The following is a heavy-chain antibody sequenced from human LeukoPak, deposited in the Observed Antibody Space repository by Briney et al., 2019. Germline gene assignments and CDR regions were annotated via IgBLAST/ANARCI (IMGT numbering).Heavy chain of an antibody. CDR1: GFTFSSYA. CDR2: ISYSSSTI. Sequence: GGSLRLSCAASGFTFSSYAMSWVRRAPGKGLEWVSYISYSSSTIYYADSVKGRFTISRDNAKNSLYLQMNSLRAEDTAVYYCARSPPGYSSSWYLHYWGQGTLVTVSS. J-gene: IGHJ4*02. D-gene: IGHD6-13*01. CDR3: ARSPPGYSSSWYLHY. V-gene: IGHV3-48*01.